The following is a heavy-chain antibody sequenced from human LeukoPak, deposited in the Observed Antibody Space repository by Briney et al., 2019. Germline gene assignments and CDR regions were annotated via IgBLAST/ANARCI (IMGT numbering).Heavy chain of an antibody. CDR2: IYYSGST. Sequence: SETLSLSCTVSGGSISSYYWSWIRQPPGKGLEWIGYIYYSGSTNYNPSLKSRVTISVDTSKNQFSLKLSSVTAADTAVYYCARVSGDSGYEDYWGQGTLVTVSS. CDR1: GGSISSYY. V-gene: IGHV4-59*12. J-gene: IGHJ4*02. CDR3: ARVSGDSGYEDY. D-gene: IGHD5-12*01.